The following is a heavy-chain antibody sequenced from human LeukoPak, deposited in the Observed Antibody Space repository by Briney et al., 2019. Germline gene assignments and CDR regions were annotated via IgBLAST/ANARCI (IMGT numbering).Heavy chain of an antibody. D-gene: IGHD5-12*01. V-gene: IGHV3-48*01. CDR1: GFTFSSYS. CDR2: ISSSSSTI. CDR3: ASPLGYSGYDSFDAFDI. J-gene: IGHJ3*02. Sequence: GGSLRLSCAASGFTFSSYSMNWVRQAPGKGLEWVSYISSSSSTIYYADSVKGRFTISRDNAKNSLYLQMNSLRAEDTAVYYCASPLGYSGYDSFDAFDIWGQGTMVTVSS.